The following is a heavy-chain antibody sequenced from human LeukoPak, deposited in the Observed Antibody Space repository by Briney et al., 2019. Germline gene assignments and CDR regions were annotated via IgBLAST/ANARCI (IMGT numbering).Heavy chain of an antibody. Sequence: GGSLRLSCAASGFTFSSYAMSWDRQAPGKGLEWVSAINGSGCSTYYADPVKGRFTISRDNSKNTLYLQMNSLRAEDTAVYYCAKDSGVGATNWGQGTLVTVSS. V-gene: IGHV3-23*01. CDR3: AKDSGVGATN. CDR2: INGSGCST. CDR1: GFTFSSYA. J-gene: IGHJ4*02. D-gene: IGHD1-26*01.